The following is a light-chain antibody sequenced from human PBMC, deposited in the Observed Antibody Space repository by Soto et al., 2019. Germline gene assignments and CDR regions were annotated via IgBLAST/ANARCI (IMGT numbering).Light chain of an antibody. V-gene: IGKV1-5*01. CDR1: QTIGSW. J-gene: IGKJ1*01. CDR3: QQYGT. Sequence: DLPITQSPSTLSASVGARVTITCRASQTIGSWVAWYQQKPGKAPKLLIFDASTLETGVPSMFRGGGAGTEFSLTISSLQHDDVATYYCQQYGTFGQGTKVEIK. CDR2: DAS.